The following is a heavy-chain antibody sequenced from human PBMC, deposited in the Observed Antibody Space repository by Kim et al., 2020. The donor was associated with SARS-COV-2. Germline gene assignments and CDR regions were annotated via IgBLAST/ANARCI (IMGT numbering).Heavy chain of an antibody. D-gene: IGHD3-10*01. CDR1: GITFSSYS. Sequence: GGSLRLSCAVSGITFSSYSMNWVRQAPGKGLEWVSYISSSSGSTIYYADSVRGRFTISRDNAKNSLYLQMNSLRGEDTAVYYCARGESGYFGSGTYYKVIDRWGQGTLVTVSS. J-gene: IGHJ5*02. CDR3: ARGESGYFGSGTYYKVIDR. V-gene: IGHV3-48*01. CDR2: ISSSSGSTI.